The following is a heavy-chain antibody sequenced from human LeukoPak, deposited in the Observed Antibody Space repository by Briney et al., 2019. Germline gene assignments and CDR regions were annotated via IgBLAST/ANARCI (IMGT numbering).Heavy chain of an antibody. CDR3: ARDLEVYYDSSGVDY. Sequence: GRSLRLSCAASGFTFSSYAMHWVRQAPGKGLEWVAVISYDGSNKYYADSVEGRFTISRDNSKNTLYLQMNSLRAEDTAVYYCARDLEVYYDSSGVDYWGQGTLVTVSS. J-gene: IGHJ4*02. D-gene: IGHD3-22*01. CDR2: ISYDGSNK. CDR1: GFTFSSYA. V-gene: IGHV3-30-3*01.